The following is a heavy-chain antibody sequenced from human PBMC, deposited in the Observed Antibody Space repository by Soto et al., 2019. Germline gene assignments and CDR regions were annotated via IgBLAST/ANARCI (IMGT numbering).Heavy chain of an antibody. J-gene: IGHJ6*02. CDR1: GFTFKDFA. CDR3: ARDRTFNFYYGMDV. Sequence: GGSLRLSCAASGFTFKDFAMSWVRLAPGRGLEWVSGISGSGVSTYYAASVKGRFTISRDNSKITVYLQMNSLRDEDTAIYYCARDRTFNFYYGMDVWGQVTTVTVSS. CDR2: ISGSGVST. V-gene: IGHV3-23*01.